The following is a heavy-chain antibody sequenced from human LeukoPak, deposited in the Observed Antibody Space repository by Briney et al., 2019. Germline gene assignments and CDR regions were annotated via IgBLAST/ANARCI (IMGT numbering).Heavy chain of an antibody. Sequence: GGSLRLSCAASGFTFSSYGMHWVRQAPGKGLEWVAVISYDGSNKYYTDSVKGRFTISRDNSKNTLYLQMSSLRTEDTAVYYCAKDRGYNSGRGPIDSWGQGTLVTVSS. CDR3: AKDRGYNSGRGPIDS. V-gene: IGHV3-30*18. CDR2: ISYDGSNK. J-gene: IGHJ4*02. CDR1: GFTFSSYG. D-gene: IGHD6-19*01.